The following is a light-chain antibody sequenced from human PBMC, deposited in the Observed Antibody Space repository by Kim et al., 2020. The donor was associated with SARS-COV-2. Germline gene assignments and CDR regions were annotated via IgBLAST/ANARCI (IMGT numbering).Light chain of an antibody. Sequence: EIVLTQSPATLSLSPGERATLSCRASQSVSSYLAWYQQKPGQAPRLLSYDASNRATGIPARFSGSGSGTDFTLTISSLEPEDFAVYYCQQRSNWPRALTFGGGTKVDIK. CDR2: DAS. CDR3: QQRSNWPRALT. CDR1: QSVSSY. V-gene: IGKV3-11*01. J-gene: IGKJ4*01.